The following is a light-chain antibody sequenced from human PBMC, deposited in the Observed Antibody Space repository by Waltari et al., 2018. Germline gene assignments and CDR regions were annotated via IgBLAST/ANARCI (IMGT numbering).Light chain of an antibody. CDR3: QMYVRLPVT. V-gene: IGKV3-20*01. CDR2: DTS. J-gene: IGKJ1*01. Sequence: EIVLTQSPGTLALSPGERATLSCRASQSVGRALAWYQQKPGQAPRLLIYDTSTRATGIPDRFSGSGSGTDFSLTISRVEPEDSAVYYCQMYVRLPVTFGQGTKVEV. CDR1: QSVGRA.